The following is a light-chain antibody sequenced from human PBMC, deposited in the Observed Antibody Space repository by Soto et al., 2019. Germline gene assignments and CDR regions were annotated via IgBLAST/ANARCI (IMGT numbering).Light chain of an antibody. Sequence: DVQLTQSPSFLSASVGDRLTITCRASQNIYTRLAWYQQKPGKAPKLLIYEASSLETGVPSRFSGSGSGTEFTLTISSLQPDDFATYYCQHYNSYSEAFGQGTKVDIK. V-gene: IGKV1-5*03. CDR2: EAS. CDR3: QHYNSYSEA. CDR1: QNIYTR. J-gene: IGKJ1*01.